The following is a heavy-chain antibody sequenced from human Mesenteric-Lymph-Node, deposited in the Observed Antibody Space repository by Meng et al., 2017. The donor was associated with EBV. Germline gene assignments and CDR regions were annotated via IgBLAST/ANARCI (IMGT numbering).Heavy chain of an antibody. CDR2: ITPSDGNT. Sequence: QVKSVQFGAEGKEPGASVKVSCKASGFTFTPYYMHWVRLVPGQGLDWMGIITPSDGNTGYAQKFQGRVTMTRDTSTGTIYMELTSLRSEDTAMYYCARGANSGYDYFDFWGQGTLVTVSS. CDR1: GFTFTPYY. CDR3: ARGANSGYDYFDF. J-gene: IGHJ4*02. V-gene: IGHV1-46*01. D-gene: IGHD5-12*01.